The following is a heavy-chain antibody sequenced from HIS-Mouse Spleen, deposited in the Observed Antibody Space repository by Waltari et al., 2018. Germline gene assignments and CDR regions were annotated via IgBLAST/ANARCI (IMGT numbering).Heavy chain of an antibody. CDR3: AREIPYSSSWYDWYFDL. CDR1: GGSISSSSYY. Sequence: QLQLQESGPGLVKPSETLSLTCTVSGGSISSSSYYWGWIRQPPGKGLEWIGSIYYSGSNYNNPARKSRVTISVDTSKNQFALKLSSVTAADTAVYYCAREIPYSSSWYDWYFDLWGRGTLVTVSS. D-gene: IGHD6-13*01. V-gene: IGHV4-39*07. J-gene: IGHJ2*01. CDR2: IYYSGSN.